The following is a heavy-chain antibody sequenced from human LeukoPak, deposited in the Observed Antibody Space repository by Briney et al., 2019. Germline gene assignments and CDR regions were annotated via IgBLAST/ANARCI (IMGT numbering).Heavy chain of an antibody. CDR3: ASGSLVVGTSAFDI. CDR2: IYYSGST. CDR1: GGSVSSGSYY. J-gene: IGHJ3*02. Sequence: SETLSLTCTVSGGSVSSGSYYWSWIRQPPGKGLEWIGYIYYSGSTNYNPSLKSRVTISVDTSKNQFSLKLTSVTPADTAVYYCASGSLVVGTSAFDIWGQGTMVTVSS. D-gene: IGHD2-15*01. V-gene: IGHV4-61*01.